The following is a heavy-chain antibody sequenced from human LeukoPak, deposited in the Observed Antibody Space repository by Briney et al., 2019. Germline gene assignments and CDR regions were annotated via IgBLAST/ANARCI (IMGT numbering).Heavy chain of an antibody. Sequence: PGGSLRLSCAASRFSFSDYGMHWVRQAPGKGLEWVAVVSYDGGNTYYADSVKGRFTISRDNSKNTLYLQMNSLSAEDTAVYYCAKDRWGDLGPIDYWGQGTLVTVSS. CDR3: AKDRWGDLGPIDY. D-gene: IGHD3-16*01. CDR1: RFSFSDYG. J-gene: IGHJ4*02. CDR2: VSYDGGNT. V-gene: IGHV3-30*18.